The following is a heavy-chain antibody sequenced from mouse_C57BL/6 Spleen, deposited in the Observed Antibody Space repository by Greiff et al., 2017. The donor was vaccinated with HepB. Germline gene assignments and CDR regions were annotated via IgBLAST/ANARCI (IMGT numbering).Heavy chain of an antibody. CDR1: GYTFTSYT. J-gene: IGHJ1*03. V-gene: IGHV1-4*01. D-gene: IGHD1-1*01. CDR3: ARSRGRSYDWYFDV. Sequence: QVQLQQSGAELARPGASVKMSCKASGYTFTSYTMHWVKQRPGQGLEWIGYINPSSGYTKYNQKFKDKVTLTADKSSSTAYMQLSRLTSEDAAVYYCARSRGRSYDWYFDVWGTGTTVTVSS. CDR2: INPSSGYT.